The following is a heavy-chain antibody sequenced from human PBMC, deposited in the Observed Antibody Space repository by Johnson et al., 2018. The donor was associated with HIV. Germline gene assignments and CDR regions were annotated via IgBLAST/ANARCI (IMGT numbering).Heavy chain of an antibody. CDR2: IAWNGATT. D-gene: IGHD1-26*01. CDR1: GFTFSTYG. Sequence: VQLVESGGGVVQPGGSLRLSCAASGFTFSTYGVHWVRQAPGKGLEWVSGIAWNGATTGYADSVKGRFTISRDNAKNSLYLQMNNLRAEDTALYYCARRWELHSNAFDIWGQGTMVTVSS. J-gene: IGHJ3*02. CDR3: ARRWELHSNAFDI. V-gene: IGHV3-20*04.